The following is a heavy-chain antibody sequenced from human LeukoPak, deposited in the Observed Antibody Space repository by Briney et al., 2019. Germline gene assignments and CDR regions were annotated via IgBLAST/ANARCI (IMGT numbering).Heavy chain of an antibody. CDR1: GGSISSSSYY. V-gene: IGHV4-39*01. J-gene: IGHJ3*02. D-gene: IGHD2/OR15-2a*01. CDR2: IYYSGST. Sequence: PSETLSLTCTVSGGSISSSSYYWGWIRQPPGKGLEWIGSIYYSGSTYYNPSLKSRVTISVDTSKNQFSLKLSSVTAADTAVYYCAVLRVTAFDIWGQGTMVTVSS. CDR3: AVLRVTAFDI.